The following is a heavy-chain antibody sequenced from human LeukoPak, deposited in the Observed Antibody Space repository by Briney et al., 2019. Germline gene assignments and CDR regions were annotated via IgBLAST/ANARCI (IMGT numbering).Heavy chain of an antibody. D-gene: IGHD3-10*01. Sequence: GGSLRLSCAASGFTFSSYGMHWVRQAPGKGLEWVAFIRYDGSNKYYADSVKGRFTISRDNSKNTLYLQRNSLRAEDTAVYYCARITMVRGADPNDYWGQGTLVTVSS. CDR3: ARITMVRGADPNDY. J-gene: IGHJ4*02. V-gene: IGHV3-30*02. CDR2: IRYDGSNK. CDR1: GFTFSSYG.